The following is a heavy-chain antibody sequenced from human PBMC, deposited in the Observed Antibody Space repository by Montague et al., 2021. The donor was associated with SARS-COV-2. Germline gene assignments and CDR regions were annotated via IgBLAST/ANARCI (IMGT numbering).Heavy chain of an antibody. Sequence: PLRLSCAASGFTSGDYQMTWVRQAPGKGLQWVANINQDETAKTYVDSVKGRFTISRDNAKNSLILQMNCLKDEDTAVYYCARSPRGSGTGWLDYWGQGTLVTVSS. CDR1: GFTSGDYQ. D-gene: IGHD3/OR15-3a*01. V-gene: IGHV3-7*01. CDR3: ARSPRGSGTGWLDY. CDR2: INQDETAK. J-gene: IGHJ4*02.